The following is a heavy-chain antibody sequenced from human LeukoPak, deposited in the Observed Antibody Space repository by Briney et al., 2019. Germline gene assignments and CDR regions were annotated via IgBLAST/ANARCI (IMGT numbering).Heavy chain of an antibody. CDR2: MNPNSGNT. CDR3: ATQRPGGPDPFDI. CDR1: GYTFTSYD. J-gene: IGHJ3*02. V-gene: IGHV1-8*01. D-gene: IGHD4-23*01. Sequence: ASVKVSCKASGYTFTSYDINWVRQATGQGLEWMGWMNPNSGNTGYAQKFQGRVTMTRNTSISTAYIELSSLRSEDTAVYYCATQRPGGPDPFDIWGQGTMVTVSS.